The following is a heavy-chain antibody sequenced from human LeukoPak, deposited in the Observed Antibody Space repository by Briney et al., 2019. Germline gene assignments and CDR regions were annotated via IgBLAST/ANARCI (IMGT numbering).Heavy chain of an antibody. V-gene: IGHV3-30-3*01. CDR3: ATATVNYYFDY. CDR2: ISYDGGDK. D-gene: IGHD4-17*01. Sequence: RSLRLSCAASGFTFSRYAMHWVRQAPGKGLEWVAFISYDGGDKYYADSVKGRFTVSRDNSKSTLYLQVNSLRGDDTAVFYCATATVNYYFDYWGQGTLVTVSS. J-gene: IGHJ4*02. CDR1: GFTFSRYA.